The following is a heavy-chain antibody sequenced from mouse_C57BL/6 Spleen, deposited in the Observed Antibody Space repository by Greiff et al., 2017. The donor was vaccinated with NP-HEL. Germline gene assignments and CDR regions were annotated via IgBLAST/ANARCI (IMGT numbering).Heavy chain of an antibody. Sequence: VKLVESGPGLVQPSQSLSITCTVSGFSLTSYGVHWVRQSPGKGLEWLGVIWRGGSTDYNAAFMSRLSITKDNSKSQVFFKMNSLQADDTAIYYCAKMAYYYGSSPYYYAMDYWGQGTSVTVSS. CDR3: AKMAYYYGSSPYYYAMDY. D-gene: IGHD1-1*01. CDR1: GFSLTSYG. CDR2: IWRGGST. V-gene: IGHV2-5*01. J-gene: IGHJ4*01.